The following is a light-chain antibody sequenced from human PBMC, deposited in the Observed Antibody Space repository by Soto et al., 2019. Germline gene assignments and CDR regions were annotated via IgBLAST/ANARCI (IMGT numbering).Light chain of an antibody. CDR3: QQRSNWPPL. Sequence: EIVLTQSPATLSLSPGERATLSCRARQSVSSYLAWYQQKPGQAPRLLIYDASNMATGIPARFSGSGSGTDFTLTISSLEPEDFAVYYCQQRSNWPPLFGGGTKVEIK. CDR1: QSVSSY. CDR2: DAS. J-gene: IGKJ4*01. V-gene: IGKV3-11*01.